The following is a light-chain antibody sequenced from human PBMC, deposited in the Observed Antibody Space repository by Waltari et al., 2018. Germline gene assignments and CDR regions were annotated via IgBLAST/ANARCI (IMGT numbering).Light chain of an antibody. CDR2: KDT. V-gene: IGLV3-25*03. CDR1: ALSRTY. Sequence: SFELTQPPSVSASPGQTARITCPGDALSRTYAYWYQQKPGQAPVLLIYKDTARPSGIPERFSGSTSGTTVTLTISGVQAEDEADYYCQSGDSSGTYVFGTATKVTVL. J-gene: IGLJ1*01. CDR3: QSGDSSGTYV.